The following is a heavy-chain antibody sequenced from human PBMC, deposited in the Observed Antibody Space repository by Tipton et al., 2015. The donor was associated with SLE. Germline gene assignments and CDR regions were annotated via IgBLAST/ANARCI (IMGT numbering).Heavy chain of an antibody. D-gene: IGHD5-12*01. CDR3: ARETARGATLNY. J-gene: IGHJ4*02. CDR2: IHYSGST. Sequence: TLSLTCAVYGGSFSGYYWSWIRQHPGKGLEWIGYIHYSGSTYYNPSLKSRVTISVDTSKNKFSLKLSSVTAADTAVYYCARETARGATLNYWGQGTLVTVSS. V-gene: IGHV4-31*11. CDR1: GGSFSGYY.